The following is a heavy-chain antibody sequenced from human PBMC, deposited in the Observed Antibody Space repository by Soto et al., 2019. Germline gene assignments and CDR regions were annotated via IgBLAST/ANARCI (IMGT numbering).Heavy chain of an antibody. D-gene: IGHD3-3*01. CDR2: ISSSSSYI. CDR3: TIFGVVHYYGMDV. J-gene: IGHJ6*02. V-gene: IGHV3-21*01. CDR1: GFTFSSYS. Sequence: GSLRLSCAASGFTFSSYSMNWVRQAPGKGLEWVSSISSSSSYIYYADSVKGRFTISRDNAKNSLYLQMNSLRAEDTAVYYCTIFGVVHYYGMDVWGQGTTVTVSS.